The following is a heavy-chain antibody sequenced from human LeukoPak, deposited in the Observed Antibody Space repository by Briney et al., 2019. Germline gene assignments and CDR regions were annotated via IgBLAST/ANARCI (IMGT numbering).Heavy chain of an antibody. CDR1: VGSISSYY. CDR3: AREARSSGWYRAFDI. Sequence: PSETLSLTCTVSVGSISSYYWSWIRQPPGKGLEWIGYIYYSGSTNYNTSLKSRVTISVDKSKNQLSLKLSSVTAADTAVYYCAREARSSGWYRAFDIWGQGTMVTVSS. D-gene: IGHD6-19*01. J-gene: IGHJ3*02. V-gene: IGHV4-59*01. CDR2: IYYSGST.